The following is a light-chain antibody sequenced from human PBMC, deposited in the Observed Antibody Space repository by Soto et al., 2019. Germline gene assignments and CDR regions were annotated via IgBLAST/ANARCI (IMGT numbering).Light chain of an antibody. CDR2: DAS. CDR3: QHRSNWLA. CDR1: QSVSSY. V-gene: IGKV3-11*01. J-gene: IGKJ4*01. Sequence: EIVLTQSPATLSLSPGERATLSFRASQSVSSYLAWYQQKPGQAPRLLIYDASNRATGIPARSSGSGSGTDFTLTITSLEPEDFAVYYCQHRSNWLAFGGGTKVDIK.